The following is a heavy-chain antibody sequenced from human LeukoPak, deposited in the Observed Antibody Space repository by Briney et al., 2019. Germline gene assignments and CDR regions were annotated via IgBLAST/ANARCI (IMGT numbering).Heavy chain of an antibody. D-gene: IGHD1-20*01. V-gene: IGHV3-11*01. CDR2: ISSSGSTI. CDR1: GFTFSDYY. Sequence: GGSLRLSCAASGFTFSDYYMSWIRQAPGKGLEWVSYISSSGSTIYYADSVKGRFTISRDNAKNSLYLQMNSLRAEDTAVYYCARVPNWNDAVDAFDIWGQGTMVTVSS. J-gene: IGHJ3*02. CDR3: ARVPNWNDAVDAFDI.